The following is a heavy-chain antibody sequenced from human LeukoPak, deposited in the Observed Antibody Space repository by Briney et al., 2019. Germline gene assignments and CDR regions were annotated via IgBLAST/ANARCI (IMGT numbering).Heavy chain of an antibody. V-gene: IGHV3-7*01. D-gene: IGHD1-26*01. CDR1: GFTFSSYW. CDR2: IKQDGSEK. J-gene: IGHJ3*02. Sequence: PGGSLRLSCAASGFTFSSYWMSWVRQAPGKGLEWVANIKQDGSEKYYVDSVKGRFTISRENAKNSLYLQMNRLRAEDTAVYYCAIVKRGLGAPGAFDIWGQGTRVTVSS. CDR3: AIVKRGLGAPGAFDI.